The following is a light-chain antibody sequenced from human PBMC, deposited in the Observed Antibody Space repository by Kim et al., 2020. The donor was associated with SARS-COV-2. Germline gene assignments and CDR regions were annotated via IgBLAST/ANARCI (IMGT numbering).Light chain of an antibody. CDR1: QSISSN. V-gene: IGKV3-15*01. CDR2: GAS. J-gene: IGKJ4*01. Sequence: EIVMTQSPATLSVSPGERATLSCRASQSISSNLAWYQQKPGQAPRLLIYGASTRATGIPARFSGSGSGTEFTLTISRLKSEDFAVYYCQQFHNWPPLTFGGGTKLEI. CDR3: QQFHNWPPLT.